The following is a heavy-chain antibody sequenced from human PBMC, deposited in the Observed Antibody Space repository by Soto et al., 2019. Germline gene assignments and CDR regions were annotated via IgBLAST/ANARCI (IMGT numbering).Heavy chain of an antibody. D-gene: IGHD6-13*01. V-gene: IGHV1-69*13. CDR3: ARVERPGIAAAGFDY. Sequence: GASVKVSCKASGGTFSSYAISWVRQAPGQGLEWMGGIIPIFGTANYAQKFKGRVTITADESTSTAYMELSSLRSEDTAVYYCARVERPGIAAAGFDYWGQGTLVTVSS. CDR1: GGTFSSYA. CDR2: IIPIFGTA. J-gene: IGHJ4*02.